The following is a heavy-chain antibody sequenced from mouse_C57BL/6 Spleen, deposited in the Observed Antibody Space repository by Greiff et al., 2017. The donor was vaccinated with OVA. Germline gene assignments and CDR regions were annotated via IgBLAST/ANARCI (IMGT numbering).Heavy chain of an antibody. CDR2: ISSGGSYT. V-gene: IGHV5-6*01. D-gene: IGHD1-3*01. CDR3: ARLYNYAMDY. CDR1: GFTFSSYG. Sequence: EVQGVESGGDLVKPGGSLKLSCAASGFTFSSYGMSWVRQTPDKRLEWVATISSGGSYTYYPDSVKGRFTISRDNAKNTLYLQMSSLKSEDTAMYYCARLYNYAMDYWGQGTSVTVSS. J-gene: IGHJ4*01.